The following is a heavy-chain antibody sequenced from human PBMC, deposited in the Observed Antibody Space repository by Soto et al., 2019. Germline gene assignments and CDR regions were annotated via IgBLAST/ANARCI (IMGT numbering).Heavy chain of an antibody. J-gene: IGHJ5*02. V-gene: IGHV4-31*03. CDR1: GCSISSGCYY. D-gene: IGHD6-13*01. CDR2: IYYSGST. CDR3: ARYPSSSWNWFDP. Sequence: SETLSLTCTVSGCSISSGCYYWSWIRQHPGKGLEWIGYIYYSGSTYYNPSLKGRVTISVDTSKNQFSLKLSSVTAADTAVYYCARYPSSSWNWFDPWGQGTLVTVSS.